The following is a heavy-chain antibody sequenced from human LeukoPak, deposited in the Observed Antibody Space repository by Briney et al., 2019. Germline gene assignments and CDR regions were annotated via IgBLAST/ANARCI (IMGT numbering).Heavy chain of an antibody. CDR2: ISYVGSNK. V-gene: IGHV3-30*03. CDR3: AAWGGGSSSAYIAGYYYGMDV. Sequence: GGSLRLSCAASGFTFSSYGMHWVRQAPGKGLEWVAVISYVGSNKYYADSVKGQFSISRVNSKNTLYLQMNSLRAEDTAVYYCAAWGGGSSSAYIAGYYYGMDVWGQGTTVTVSS. J-gene: IGHJ6*02. D-gene: IGHD6-6*01. CDR1: GFTFSSYG.